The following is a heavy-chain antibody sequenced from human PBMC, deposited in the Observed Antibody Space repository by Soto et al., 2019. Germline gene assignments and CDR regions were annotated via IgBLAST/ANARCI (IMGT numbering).Heavy chain of an antibody. D-gene: IGHD3-16*01. J-gene: IGHJ5*02. CDR1: GGTFSSYA. V-gene: IGHV1-69*06. CDR3: ARDEYDYVWGSYRNWLDP. CDR2: IIPIFGTA. Sequence: GASVKVACKASGGTFSSYAISWVRQAPGQGLEWMGGIIPIFGTANYAQKFQGRVTITADKSTSTAYMELSSLRSEDTAVYYCARDEYDYVWGSYRNWLDPWGQGTLVTVSS.